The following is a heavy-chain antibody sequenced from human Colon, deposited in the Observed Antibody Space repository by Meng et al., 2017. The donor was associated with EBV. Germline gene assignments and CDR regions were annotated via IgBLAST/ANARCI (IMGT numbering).Heavy chain of an antibody. CDR2: IDDSGST. D-gene: IGHD1-26*01. CDR3: ARGKQDAWELLAY. CDR1: GVSISSNIR. J-gene: IGHJ4*02. V-gene: IGHV4-4*02. Sequence: RPEAGPGLVQPSGTLSLTCGVSGVSISSNIRWTWVRQPPGKGLEWIGDIDDSGSTNYNPSLNSRISISLDKSKNHFSLKVNSVTAADTAVYYCARGKQDAWELLAYWGQGALVTVSS.